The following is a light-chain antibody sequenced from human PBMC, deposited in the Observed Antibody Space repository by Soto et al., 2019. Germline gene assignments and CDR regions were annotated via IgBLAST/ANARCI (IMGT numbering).Light chain of an antibody. V-gene: IGLV2-14*01. CDR3: CSYTTSSARI. J-gene: IGLJ2*01. CDR2: DVN. CDR1: GSDIGHYNY. Sequence: QSVLTQPASVSGSPGQSITISCTGTGSDIGHYNYVSWYQQYPGKAPKLIIYDVNTRPSGISSRFSGSKSGNTASLTISGLQAEDEANYYCCSYTTSSARIFGGGTKVTVL.